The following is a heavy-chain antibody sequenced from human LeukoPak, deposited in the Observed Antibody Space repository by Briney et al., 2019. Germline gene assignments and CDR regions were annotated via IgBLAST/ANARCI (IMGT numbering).Heavy chain of an antibody. CDR2: IYYSGST. CDR1: GGSISSGGYY. V-gene: IGHV4-31*03. CDR3: ARDQRDYYDSSGYYNYYYYGMDV. D-gene: IGHD3-22*01. J-gene: IGHJ6*02. Sequence: TSQTLSLTCTVSGGSISSGGYYWSWIRQHPGKGLEWIGYIYYSGSTYYNPSLKSRVTMSVDTSKNQFSLKLSSVTAADTAVYYCARDQRDYYDSSGYYNYYYYGMDVWGQGTTVTVSS.